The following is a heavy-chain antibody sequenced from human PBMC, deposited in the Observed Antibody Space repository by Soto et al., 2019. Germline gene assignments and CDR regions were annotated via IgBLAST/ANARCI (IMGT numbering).Heavy chain of an antibody. Sequence: ASVKVSCKASGGTFSSYAISWVRQAPGQGLEWMGGIIPIFGTANYAQKFQGRVTITADESTSTAYMELSSLRSEDTAVYYCARDRPAPDIVVVPDAKSYDYGLEVWG. CDR3: ARDRPAPDIVVVPDAKSYDYGLEV. D-gene: IGHD2-2*01. CDR2: IIPIFGTA. V-gene: IGHV1-69*13. CDR1: GGTFSSYA. J-gene: IGHJ6*02.